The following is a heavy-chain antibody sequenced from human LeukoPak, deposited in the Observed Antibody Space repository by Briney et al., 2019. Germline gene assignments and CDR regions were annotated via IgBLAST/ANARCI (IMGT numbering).Heavy chain of an antibody. CDR1: GGTFSSYA. CDR2: IIPILGIA. J-gene: IGHJ3*02. D-gene: IGHD3-22*01. Sequence: GASVKVSCKASGGTFSSYAISWARQAPGQGLEWMGRIIPILGIANYAQKFQGRVTITADKSTSTAYMELSSLRSEDTAVYYCASPRHYYDSSGYSYDAFDIWGQGTMVTVSS. V-gene: IGHV1-69*04. CDR3: ASPRHYYDSSGYSYDAFDI.